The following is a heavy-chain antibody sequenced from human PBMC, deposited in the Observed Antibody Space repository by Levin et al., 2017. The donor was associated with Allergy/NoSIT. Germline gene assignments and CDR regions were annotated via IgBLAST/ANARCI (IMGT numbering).Heavy chain of an antibody. CDR1: GYTFTRYY. V-gene: IGHV1-46*03. D-gene: IGHD4-17*01. Sequence: GASVKVSCKASGYTFTRYYMHWVRQAPGQGLEWMGIINPSGGSTSYAQKFQGRVTMTRDTSTSNVYMELRSLRSEDTAVDYCARHIRRRQEYWYFDLWGGGTLVTVSS. CDR2: INPSGGST. CDR3: ARHIRRRQEYWYFDL. J-gene: IGHJ2*01.